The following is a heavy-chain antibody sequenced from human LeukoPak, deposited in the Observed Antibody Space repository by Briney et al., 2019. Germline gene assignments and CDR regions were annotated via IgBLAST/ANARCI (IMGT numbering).Heavy chain of an antibody. Sequence: PGGSLRLSCAASGFTFSSYAMQWVRQAPGKGLEWVAVISYDGRNKYYADSAKGRFTISRANSKNTLYLQMNSLRAEDTAMYYCAREMERYFDYWGQGTLVTVSS. CDR3: AREMERYFDY. V-gene: IGHV3-30*04. CDR2: ISYDGRNK. J-gene: IGHJ4*02. CDR1: GFTFSSYA. D-gene: IGHD1-26*01.